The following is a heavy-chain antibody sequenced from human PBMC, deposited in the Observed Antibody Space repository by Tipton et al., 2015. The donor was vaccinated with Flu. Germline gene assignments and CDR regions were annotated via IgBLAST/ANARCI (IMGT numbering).Heavy chain of an antibody. V-gene: IGHV4-39*07. J-gene: IGHJ5*02. D-gene: IGHD1-14*01. CDR2: IYYSGST. CDR3: ARAVLPGYNFFHWFDP. Sequence: TLSLTCTVSGGSISSSSYYWGWIRQPPGKGLEWIGSIYYSGSTYYNPSLKSRVTISVDTSKNQFSLKLSSVTAADTAVYYCARAVLPGYNFFHWFDPWGQGTLVTVSS. CDR1: GGSISSSSYY.